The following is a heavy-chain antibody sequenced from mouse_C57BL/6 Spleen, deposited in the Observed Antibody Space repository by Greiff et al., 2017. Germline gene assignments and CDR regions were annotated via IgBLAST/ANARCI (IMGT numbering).Heavy chain of an antibody. CDR2: IDPSDSET. J-gene: IGHJ2*01. CDR1: GYTFTSYW. D-gene: IGHD2-3*01. Sequence: QVQLQQSGAELVRPGSSVKLSCKASGYTFTSYWMHWVKQRPIQGLEWIGNIDPSDSETHYNQKFKDKATLTVDKSSSTAYMQLSSLASEDAAVYYSAREGDDYVDYWGQGTTLTVSS. CDR3: AREGDDYVDY. V-gene: IGHV1-52*01.